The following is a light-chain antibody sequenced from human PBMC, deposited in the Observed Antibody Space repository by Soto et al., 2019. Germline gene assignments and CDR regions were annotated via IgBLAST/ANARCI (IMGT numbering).Light chain of an antibody. CDR2: EVS. CDR3: CSYAGSSTYV. V-gene: IGLV2-23*02. CDR1: SSDVGSYNL. Sequence: QSALTQPVSVSGSPGQPITISSTGTSSDVGSYNLVSWYQQHPGKAPKLMIYEVSKRPSGVSNRFSGSKSGNTASLTISGLQAEYEADYYCCSYAGSSTYVFGTGTKLTVL. J-gene: IGLJ1*01.